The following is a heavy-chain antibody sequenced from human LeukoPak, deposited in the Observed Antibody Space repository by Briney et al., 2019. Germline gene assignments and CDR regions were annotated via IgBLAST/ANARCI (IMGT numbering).Heavy chain of an antibody. J-gene: IGHJ4*02. V-gene: IGHV4-34*01. CDR2: INHSGSP. CDR3: ARDRRRDGYSFDY. Sequence: SETLSLTCAVYGGSFSDYYWTWIRQPPGKGLEWIGEINHSGSPNNNPSLKSRVSISFDTSKNQFSLKLNSVTAADTAVYYCARDRRRDGYSFDYWGQGTLVTVSS. D-gene: IGHD5-24*01. CDR1: GGSFSDYY.